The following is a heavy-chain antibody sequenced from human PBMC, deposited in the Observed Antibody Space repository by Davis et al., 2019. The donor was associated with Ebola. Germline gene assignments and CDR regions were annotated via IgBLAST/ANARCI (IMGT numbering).Heavy chain of an antibody. V-gene: IGHV3-53*05. J-gene: IGHJ6*02. CDR2: IYRDGRT. Sequence: GGSLRLSCAASGFIVSDKYMSWVRQAPGKGLEWVSVIYRDGRTYHADSVKGRFTISRDNSKRNLFLQMDSLRPEDTAVYYCARGAPPKLYYYGMDVWGQGTTVTVSS. CDR3: ARGAPPKLYYYGMDV. CDR1: GFIVSDKY.